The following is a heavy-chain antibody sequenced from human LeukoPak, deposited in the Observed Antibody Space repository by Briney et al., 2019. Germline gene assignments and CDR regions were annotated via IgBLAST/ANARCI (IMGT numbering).Heavy chain of an antibody. V-gene: IGHV1-2*06. D-gene: IGHD3-10*02. J-gene: IGHJ3*02. CDR2: INPNSGGT. CDR3: ARRITMWNAFDI. CDR1: GYTFTDYY. Sequence: ASVKVSCKATGYTFTDYYIQWVRQAPGQGLEWMGRINPNSGGTNYAQKFQGRVTMTRDTSISTAYMELSRLRSDDTAVYYCARRITMWNAFDIWGQGTMVTVSS.